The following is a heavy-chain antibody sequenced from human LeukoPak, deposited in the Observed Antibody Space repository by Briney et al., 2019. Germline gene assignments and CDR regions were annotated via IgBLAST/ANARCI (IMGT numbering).Heavy chain of an antibody. J-gene: IGHJ3*02. CDR3: ARDALRDDAFDI. CDR2: ISSSSVYT. V-gene: IGHV3-21*04. CDR1: GFTFSSYH. Sequence: GGSLRLSCKASGFTFSSYHMSWVRQAPGKGLEWVSSISSSSVYTHYADSVKGRITISRDNGKNSLYLQMNSLTAEDTALYYCARDALRDDAFDIWGQGTMVTVSS.